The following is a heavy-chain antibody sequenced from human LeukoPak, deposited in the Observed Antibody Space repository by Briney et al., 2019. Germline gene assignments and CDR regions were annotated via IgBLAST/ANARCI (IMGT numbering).Heavy chain of an antibody. V-gene: IGHV1-2*02. J-gene: IGHJ5*02. CDR2: INPNSGGT. Sequence: ASVTVSFKASGYTFTGYYMHWVRQAPGQGLEWMGWINPNSGGTNYAQKFQGRVTMTRDTSISTAYMELSRLRSDDTAVYYCARDIVMVTYWFDPWGQGTLVTVSS. CDR3: ARDIVMVTYWFDP. D-gene: IGHD5-18*01. CDR1: GYTFTGYY.